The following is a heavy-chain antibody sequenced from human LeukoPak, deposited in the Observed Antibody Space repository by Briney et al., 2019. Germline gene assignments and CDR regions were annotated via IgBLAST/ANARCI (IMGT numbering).Heavy chain of an antibody. Sequence: SETLSLTCTVSGGSISSSSYYWGWIRQPPGKGLEWIGSIYYSGSTYYNPSLKSRVTISVDTSKNQFSLSLTSVTAADTAVYYCATPFATGYGSSWPSYWGQGTLVTVSS. J-gene: IGHJ4*02. CDR2: IYYSGST. CDR1: GGSISSSSYY. V-gene: IGHV4-39*01. CDR3: ATPFATGYGSSWPSY. D-gene: IGHD6-13*01.